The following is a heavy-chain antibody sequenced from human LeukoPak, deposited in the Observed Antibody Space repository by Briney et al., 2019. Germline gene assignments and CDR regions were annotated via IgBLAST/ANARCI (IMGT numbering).Heavy chain of an antibody. J-gene: IGHJ4*02. Sequence: SETLSLTCAVSGGPISSGGYSWSWIRQPPGKGLEWNGYIHHSGSTYYNPSLKSRVTISVDRSKNQFSLKLSSVTAADTAVYYCARVGADLDYWGQGTLVTVSS. CDR2: IHHSGST. CDR3: ARVGADLDY. CDR1: GGPISSGGYS. V-gene: IGHV4-30-2*01. D-gene: IGHD1-26*01.